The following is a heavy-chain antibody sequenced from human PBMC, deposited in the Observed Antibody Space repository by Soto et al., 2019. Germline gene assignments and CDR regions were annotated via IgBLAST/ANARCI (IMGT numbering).Heavy chain of an antibody. CDR3: AKALPNLCNLGYYFYGMDV. Sequence: EVQLLESGGGLVQPGGSLRLSCAASGFTFSNYAMNWVRQAPGKGLEWVSVISGSDGSTYYADSVKGRFTISRDNSKNTLYLQTNSLRAEDTAVYYCAKALPNLCNLGYYFYGMDVWGQGTRVTVSS. V-gene: IGHV3-23*01. CDR2: ISGSDGST. D-gene: IGHD3-10*02. CDR1: GFTFSNYA. J-gene: IGHJ6*02.